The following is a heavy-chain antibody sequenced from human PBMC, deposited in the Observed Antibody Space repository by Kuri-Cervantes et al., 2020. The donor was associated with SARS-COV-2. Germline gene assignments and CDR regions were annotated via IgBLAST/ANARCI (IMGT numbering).Heavy chain of an antibody. V-gene: IGHV4-39*07. J-gene: IGHJ6*03. CDR3: ARGRLGRYYYYYMDV. CDR2: INHSGST. Sequence: SETLSLTCTVSGGSISSSSYYWGWIRQPPGKGLEWIGEINHSGSTNYNPSLKSRVTISVDTSKNQFSLKLSSVTAADTAVYYCARGRLGRYYYYYMDVWGKGTTVTVSS. CDR1: GGSISSSSYY. D-gene: IGHD7-27*01.